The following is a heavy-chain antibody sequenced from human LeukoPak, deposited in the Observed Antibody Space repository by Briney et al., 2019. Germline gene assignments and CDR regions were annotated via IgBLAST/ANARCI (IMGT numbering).Heavy chain of an antibody. CDR3: VRDANWSSDY. Sequence: GGSLRLSCAASGFTFSTYWMSWVRQAPGKGLEWVANINQDGGAKHYVDSVKGRFTISRDNARNSLCLQMNSLRAEDTAVYYCVRDANWSSDYWGQGTLVTVSS. J-gene: IGHJ4*02. V-gene: IGHV3-7*04. D-gene: IGHD1-26*01. CDR2: INQDGGAK. CDR1: GFTFSTYW.